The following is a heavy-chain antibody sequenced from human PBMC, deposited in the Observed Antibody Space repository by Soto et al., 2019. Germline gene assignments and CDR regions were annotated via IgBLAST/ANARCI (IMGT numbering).Heavy chain of an antibody. D-gene: IGHD5-18*01. CDR2: IYGSDDT. Sequence: QITLKESGPALAKPTQTLTLTCTFSGFSLTTNAVGVGWIRQPPGEALEWLALIYGSDDTRYSPSLQSRLTITKDTSKNQVVLTLTNVDPADTATYYCAHRPFLTAPYYFDFWGQGTLVTVSS. CDR1: GFSLTTNAVG. J-gene: IGHJ4*02. V-gene: IGHV2-5*01. CDR3: AHRPFLTAPYYFDF.